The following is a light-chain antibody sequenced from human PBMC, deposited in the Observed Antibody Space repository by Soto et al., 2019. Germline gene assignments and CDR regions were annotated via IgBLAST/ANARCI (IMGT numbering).Light chain of an antibody. V-gene: IGKV1-27*01. CDR2: AAS. J-gene: IGKJ3*01. CDR1: QGINNY. Sequence: DIQMTQSPSSLSASVGDRVTITCRASQGINNYVAWYQQKPGKAPKLLNYAASPLQSGVPSRFSGSGSGTDFTLPISSLQPEDVATYSCQEYNSVPLFGPGTRVDIK. CDR3: QEYNSVPL.